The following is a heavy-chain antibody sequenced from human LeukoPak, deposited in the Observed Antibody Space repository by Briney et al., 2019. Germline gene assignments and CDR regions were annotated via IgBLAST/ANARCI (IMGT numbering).Heavy chain of an antibody. CDR3: ARDHSSSCQLFDY. V-gene: IGHV1-18*01. D-gene: IGHD6-13*01. Sequence: APVKVSCKASGYIFTNYGINWVRQAPGQGLEWMGWISAYNGNTKYAQTLQGRVTMTTDTSTSTAYMELRSLRSDDTAVYYCARDHSSSCQLFDYWGQGTLVTVSS. CDR1: GYIFTNYG. J-gene: IGHJ4*02. CDR2: ISAYNGNT.